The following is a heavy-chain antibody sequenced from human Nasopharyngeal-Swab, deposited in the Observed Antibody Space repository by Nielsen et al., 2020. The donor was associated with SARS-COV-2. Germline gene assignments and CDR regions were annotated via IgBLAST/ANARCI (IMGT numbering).Heavy chain of an antibody. CDR1: GDSISSGGYS. Sequence: SETLSLTCAVSGDSISSGGYSWSWIRQPPGKGLEWIGYIYHSGSTYYNPSLKSRVTISVDRSKNQFSLKLSSVTAADTAVYYCARVGICNNDWCGSYDSWGRGTLVTVSS. D-gene: IGHD3-9*01. CDR2: IYHSGST. CDR3: ARVGICNNDWCGSYDS. J-gene: IGHJ4*02. V-gene: IGHV4-30-2*01.